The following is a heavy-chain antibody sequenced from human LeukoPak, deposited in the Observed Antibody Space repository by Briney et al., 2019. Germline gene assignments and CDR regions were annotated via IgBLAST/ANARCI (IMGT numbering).Heavy chain of an antibody. CDR3: ARKLRYFDWSYLDY. J-gene: IGHJ4*02. CDR2: ISSSGSTI. Sequence: PGGSLRLSCAASGFTFSSYGMNWVRQAPGKGLEWVSYISSSGSTIYYADSVKGRFTISRDNAKNSLYLQMNSLRAEDTAVYYCARKLRYFDWSYLDYWGQGTLVTVSS. D-gene: IGHD3-9*01. CDR1: GFTFSSYG. V-gene: IGHV3-48*03.